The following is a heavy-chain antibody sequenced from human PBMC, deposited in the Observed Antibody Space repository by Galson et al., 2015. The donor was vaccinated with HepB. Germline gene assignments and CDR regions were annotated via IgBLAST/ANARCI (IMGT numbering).Heavy chain of an antibody. CDR3: AKGEGRLRWHREYFDY. CDR1: GFVFNGYG. D-gene: IGHD4-23*01. CDR2: ISTDGNNK. J-gene: IGHJ4*02. V-gene: IGHV3-30*18. Sequence: LRLSCAASGFVFNGYGMHWVRQAPGEGLEWVSVISTDGNNKYYADSVKGRFTVSRDNSKNTLYLQMNSLRAEDTAVYYCAKGEGRLRWHREYFDYWGQGTLVTVSS.